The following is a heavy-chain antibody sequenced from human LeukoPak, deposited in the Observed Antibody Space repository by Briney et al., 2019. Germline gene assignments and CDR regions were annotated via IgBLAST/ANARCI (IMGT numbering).Heavy chain of an antibody. CDR3: AKGSGWEASYFYYYMDV. D-gene: IGHD1-26*01. Sequence: ASVKVSCKAFGYTFTSNYMHWVRQAPGQGPEWMGVISPSGGSTTYAQKFQGRVTLTRDMSTSTDYLELSSLRAEDTAVYFCAKGSGWEASYFYYYMDVWGKGTTVTISS. J-gene: IGHJ6*03. V-gene: IGHV1-46*01. CDR1: GYTFTSNY. CDR2: ISPSGGST.